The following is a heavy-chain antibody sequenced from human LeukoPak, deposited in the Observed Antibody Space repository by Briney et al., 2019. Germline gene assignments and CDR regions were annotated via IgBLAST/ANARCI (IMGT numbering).Heavy chain of an antibody. Sequence: GGSLRLSCAASGFTFSDSAMSWVRQAPGEGLEWASIISYSGANSYYTDSVRGRFTISRDNSKDTLFLQMNSLRAEDTAICYCARYMQLSAWGLVTMVTVSS. D-gene: IGHD3-16*02. CDR1: GFTFSDSA. CDR3: ARYMQLSA. CDR2: ISYSGANS. J-gene: IGHJ3*01. V-gene: IGHV3-23*01.